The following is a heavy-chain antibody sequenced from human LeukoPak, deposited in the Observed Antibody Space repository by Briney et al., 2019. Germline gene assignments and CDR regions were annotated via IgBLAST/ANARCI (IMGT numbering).Heavy chain of an antibody. CDR2: IYYSGST. J-gene: IGHJ4*02. V-gene: IGHV4-31*03. CDR1: GGSITSAGYF. D-gene: IGHD3-10*01. Sequence: NPSQTLSLTCTVSGGSITSAGYFWSWIRQHPEKGLEFVGYIYYSGSTYYNPSLQSRMTISADTSKNQFSLKLSSVTAADTAVYYCARLDYYGSGLDYWGQGTLVTVSS. CDR3: ARLDYYGSGLDY.